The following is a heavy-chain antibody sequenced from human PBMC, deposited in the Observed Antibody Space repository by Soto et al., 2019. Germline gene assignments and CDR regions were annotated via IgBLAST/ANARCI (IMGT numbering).Heavy chain of an antibody. CDR1: GFTFSSYS. J-gene: IGHJ4*02. V-gene: IGHV3-21*01. Sequence: GESLKISCAASGFTFSSYSMNWVRQAPGKGLEWVSSISSSSSYIYYADSVKGRFTISRDNAKNSLYLQMNSLRAEDTAVYYCARDELGGLEGYFDYWGQGTLVTVSS. D-gene: IGHD6-19*01. CDR2: ISSSSSYI. CDR3: ARDELGGLEGYFDY.